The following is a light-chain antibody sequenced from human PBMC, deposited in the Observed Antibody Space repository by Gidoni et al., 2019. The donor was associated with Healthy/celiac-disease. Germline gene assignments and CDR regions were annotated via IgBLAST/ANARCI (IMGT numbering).Light chain of an antibody. Sequence: EIVITQSPATLSVSQGERATLSCRASQGVSSNLSWYQQKPGQAPRLLIYGASTRATGIPARFSGSGSGTEFTLTISSLQSEDFAVYYCQQYNNWPPWTFXXXTKVEIK. CDR1: QGVSSN. V-gene: IGKV3-15*01. CDR3: QQYNNWPPWT. CDR2: GAS. J-gene: IGKJ1*01.